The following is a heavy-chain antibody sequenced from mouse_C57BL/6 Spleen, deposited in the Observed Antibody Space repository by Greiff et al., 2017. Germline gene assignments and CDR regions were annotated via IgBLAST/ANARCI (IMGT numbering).Heavy chain of an antibody. J-gene: IGHJ4*01. Sequence: EVKVVESEGGLVQPGSSMKLSCTASGFTFSDYYMAWVRQVPEKGLEWVANINYDGSSTYYLDSLKSRFIISRDNAKNILYLQMSSLKSEDTATYYCARGGDSTGNAMDYWGQGTSVTVSS. V-gene: IGHV5-16*01. D-gene: IGHD2-1*01. CDR2: INYDGSST. CDR1: GFTFSDYY. CDR3: ARGGDSTGNAMDY.